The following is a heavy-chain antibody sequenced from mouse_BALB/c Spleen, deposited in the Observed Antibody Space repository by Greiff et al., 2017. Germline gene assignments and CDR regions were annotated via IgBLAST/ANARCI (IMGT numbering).Heavy chain of an antibody. Sequence: QVQLQQPGAELVMPGASVKMSCKASGYTFTDYWMHWVKQRPGQGLEWIGAIDTSDSYTSYNQKFKGKATLTVDESSSTAYMQLSSLTSEDSAVYYCAREITTGYAMDYWGQGTSVTVSS. V-gene: IGHV1-69*01. D-gene: IGHD2-4*01. J-gene: IGHJ4*01. CDR3: AREITTGYAMDY. CDR2: IDTSDSYT. CDR1: GYTFTDYW.